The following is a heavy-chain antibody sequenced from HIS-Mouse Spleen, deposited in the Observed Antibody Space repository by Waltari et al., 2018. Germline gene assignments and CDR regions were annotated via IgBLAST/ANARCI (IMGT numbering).Heavy chain of an antibody. CDR2: KWYDGSKK. CDR1: GFTFSSYG. CDR3: AKGKYYFDY. V-gene: IGHV3-33*06. J-gene: IGHJ4*02. Sequence: QVQLVESGGGVVQPGRSLRLSCAASGFTFSSYGIHWVRQAPGKGMEWVEVKWYDGSKKEYADSVKGRFTISRDNSKNTLYLQMNSLRAEETAVYYCAKGKYYFDYWGQGTLVTVSS.